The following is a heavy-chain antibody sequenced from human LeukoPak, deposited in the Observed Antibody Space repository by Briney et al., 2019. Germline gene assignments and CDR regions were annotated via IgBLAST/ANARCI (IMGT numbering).Heavy chain of an antibody. J-gene: IGHJ3*02. CDR3: ASSSYDILTGYYQGGDAFDI. D-gene: IGHD3-9*01. CDR2: ISSSSSCT. Sequence: GGSLRLSCAASGFTFSDYYMSWIRQAPGKGLEWVSYISSSSSCTNYADSVKGRFTISRDNAKNSLYLQMNSLRTEDTAVYYCASSSYDILTGYYQGGDAFDIWGQGTMVTVSS. CDR1: GFTFSDYY. V-gene: IGHV3-11*06.